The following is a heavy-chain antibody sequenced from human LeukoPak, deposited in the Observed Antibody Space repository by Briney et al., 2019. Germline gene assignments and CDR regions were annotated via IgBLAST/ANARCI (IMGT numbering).Heavy chain of an antibody. J-gene: IGHJ4*02. CDR1: GGTISSYA. Sequence: SVKVSCKASGGTISSYAINWVRQAPGQGPEWMRGIIPIFGTANFAQKFQGRVTVTTDESTSTAYMELSSLRSEDTAVYYCAIAADASFVFDYWGQGTLVTVSS. D-gene: IGHD3-16*01. CDR2: IIPIFGTA. V-gene: IGHV1-69*05. CDR3: AIAADASFVFDY.